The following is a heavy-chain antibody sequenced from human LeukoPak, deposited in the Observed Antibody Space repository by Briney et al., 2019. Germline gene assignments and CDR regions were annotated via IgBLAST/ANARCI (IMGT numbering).Heavy chain of an antibody. V-gene: IGHV1-69*06. J-gene: IGHJ4*02. CDR2: IIPIFGTA. CDR1: GGTFSSYA. CDR3: ASCGDIVATAFDY. Sequence: SVKVSCKASGGTFSSYAISWGRQAPGQGLEWMGGIIPIFGTANYAQKFQGRVTITADKSTSTAYMELSSLRSEDTAVYYCASCGDIVATAFDYWGQGTLVTVTS. D-gene: IGHD5-12*01.